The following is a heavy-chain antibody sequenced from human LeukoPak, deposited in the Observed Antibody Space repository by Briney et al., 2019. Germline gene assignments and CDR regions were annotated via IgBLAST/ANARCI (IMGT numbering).Heavy chain of an antibody. J-gene: IGHJ6*03. V-gene: IGHV4-34*01. CDR3: ARGGYKGKYYYYYYYMDV. D-gene: IGHD1-1*01. CDR2: INHSGST. CDR1: GVSFSGYY. Sequence: PSETLSLTCAVYGVSFSGYYWSWLRQPPGKGLEWIGEINHSGSTNYNPSLKSRVTISVDTSKNQFSLKLSSVTAADTAVYYCARGGYKGKYYYYYYYMDVWGKGTTVTVSS.